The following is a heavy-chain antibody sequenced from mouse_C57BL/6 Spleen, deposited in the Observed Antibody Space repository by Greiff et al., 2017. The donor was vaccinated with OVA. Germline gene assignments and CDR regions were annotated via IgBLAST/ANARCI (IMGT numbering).Heavy chain of an antibody. CDR3: ARFDYYGFFDY. CDR2: INPNNGGT. CDR1: GYTFTDYY. J-gene: IGHJ2*01. V-gene: IGHV1-26*01. D-gene: IGHD2-2*01. Sequence: VQLQQSGPELVKPGASVKISCKASGYTFTDYYMNWVKQSHGKSLEWIGDINPNNGGTSYNQKFKGKATLTVDKSSSTAYMELRSLTSEDSAVYYCARFDYYGFFDYWGQGTTLTVSS.